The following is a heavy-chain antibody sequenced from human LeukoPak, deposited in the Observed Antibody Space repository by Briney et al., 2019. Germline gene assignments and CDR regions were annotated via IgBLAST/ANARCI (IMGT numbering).Heavy chain of an antibody. CDR2: IYYSGST. D-gene: IGHD3-10*01. CDR1: GGSISSYY. Sequence: SETLSLTCTVSGGSISSYYWSWIRQPPGKGLEWIGYIYYSGSTNYNPSLKSRVTISVDTSKNQFSLKLSSVTAADTAVYYCARSVLLWFGESRLSYYFDYWGQGTLVTVSS. CDR3: ARSVLLWFGESRLSYYFDY. J-gene: IGHJ4*02. V-gene: IGHV4-59*01.